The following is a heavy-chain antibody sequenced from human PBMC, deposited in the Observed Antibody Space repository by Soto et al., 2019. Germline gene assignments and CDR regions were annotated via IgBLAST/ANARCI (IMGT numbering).Heavy chain of an antibody. D-gene: IGHD3-9*01. V-gene: IGHV4-59*08. J-gene: IGHJ4*02. CDR3: GRGYPYYDILTGYMYYFDS. CDR2: IYYSGST. CDR1: GGTISSWY. Sequence: SETLSLTCTVSGGTISSWYWSWIRQPPGKGLEWIGYIYYSGSTNCNPSLKSRVTISVDTSKNQFSLKLSSVTAADTAVYYCGRGYPYYDILTGYMYYFDSWGQGTLVTVSS.